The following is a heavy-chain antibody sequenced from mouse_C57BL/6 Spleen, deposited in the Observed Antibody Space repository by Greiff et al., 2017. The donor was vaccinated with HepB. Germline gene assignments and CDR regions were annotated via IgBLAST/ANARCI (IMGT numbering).Heavy chain of an antibody. Sequence: EVKLQESGPELVKPGASVKIPCKASGYTFTDYNMDWVKQSHGKSLEWIGDINPNNGGTIYNQKFKGKATLTVDKSSSTAYMELRSLTSEDTAVYYCARSLGRPYAMDYWGQGTSVTVSS. V-gene: IGHV1-18*01. D-gene: IGHD4-1*01. CDR1: GYTFTDYN. CDR3: ARSLGRPYAMDY. J-gene: IGHJ4*01. CDR2: INPNNGGT.